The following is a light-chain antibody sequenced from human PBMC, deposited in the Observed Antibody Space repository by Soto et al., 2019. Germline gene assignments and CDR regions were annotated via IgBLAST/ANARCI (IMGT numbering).Light chain of an antibody. V-gene: IGLV2-14*01. Sequence: QSALTQPASVSGSPGQSITISCNGGRSDVGGHNFVSWFQKHPVKAPKFITQGVSNGPSWISNSFYGSKAGNTVFLSISGLQPEDEADYYCSSYTTRFNCVFGGGTKLTVL. J-gene: IGLJ3*02. CDR1: RSDVGGHNF. CDR3: SSYTTRFNCV. CDR2: GVS.